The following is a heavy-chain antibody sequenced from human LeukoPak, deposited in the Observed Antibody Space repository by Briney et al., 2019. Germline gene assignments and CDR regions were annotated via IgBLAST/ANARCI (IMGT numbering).Heavy chain of an antibody. J-gene: IGHJ6*03. CDR3: AKSAYNDFWSGYYMDV. Sequence: GGSLRLSCAVSGFTFSTYAMSWVRQAPGKGLEWVSTMSGSGSTYNADSVKGRFTISRDNSKNTLYLQMNSLRAEDTAVYYCAKSAYNDFWSGYYMDVWGKGTTVTVSS. V-gene: IGHV3-23*01. CDR1: GFTFSTYA. D-gene: IGHD3-3*01. CDR2: MSGSGST.